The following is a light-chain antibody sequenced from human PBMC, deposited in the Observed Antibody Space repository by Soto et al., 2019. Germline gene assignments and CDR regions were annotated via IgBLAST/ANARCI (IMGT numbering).Light chain of an antibody. J-gene: IGKJ1*01. CDR3: QQYTASPKWT. CDR1: QSVTSNY. V-gene: IGKV3-20*01. CDR2: GAS. Sequence: EIVLTQSPGTLSLSPGERATLSCGASQSVTSNYLAWYQQKPGQAPRLLIYGASRRATGIPDRFIGSGSGTDFTLTISRLEPEDFAVYYCQQYTASPKWTFGQGTKVDIK.